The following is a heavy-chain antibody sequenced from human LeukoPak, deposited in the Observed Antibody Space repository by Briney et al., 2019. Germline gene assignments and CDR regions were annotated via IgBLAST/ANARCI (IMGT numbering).Heavy chain of an antibody. CDR3: ARPRRYYDSWSGYPPFDY. CDR1: GFTFSSYA. CDR2: ISGSGGNT. D-gene: IGHD3-3*01. V-gene: IGHV3-23*01. Sequence: GGSLRLSCAASGFTFSSYAMSWVRQAPGKGLEWVSAISGSGGNTYYTDSVKGRFTISRDNSKNTLFLQMNSLRAEDTAVYYCARPRRYYDSWSGYPPFDYWGQGTLVTVSS. J-gene: IGHJ4*02.